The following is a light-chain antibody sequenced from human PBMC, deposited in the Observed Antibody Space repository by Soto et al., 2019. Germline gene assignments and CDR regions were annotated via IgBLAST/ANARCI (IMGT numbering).Light chain of an antibody. CDR2: GAS. Sequence: DIQMTQSPSSLSASVGDRVTITCRASESVNTYLNWYQHKPGQAPNLLIYGASILHSGVPSRFSGSRSGADFTLTISSLQTEDFATYFCPHTYGTPWTFGQGAKVEV. CDR1: ESVNTY. J-gene: IGKJ1*01. CDR3: PHTYGTPWT. V-gene: IGKV1-39*01.